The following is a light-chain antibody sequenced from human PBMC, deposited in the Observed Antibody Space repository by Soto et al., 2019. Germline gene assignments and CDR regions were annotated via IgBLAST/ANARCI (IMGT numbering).Light chain of an antibody. J-gene: IGKJ4*01. Sequence: AIQMTQSPSSLSASVGDRVTITCRASQGIGNDLAWYQQKPGKAPKLLIYAASTLQSGVPSRFSGNGSGTDFTLTISSLQPGDLASYYCLQDFHFPLSFGGVTKVEIK. V-gene: IGKV1-6*02. CDR3: LQDFHFPLS. CDR1: QGIGND. CDR2: AAS.